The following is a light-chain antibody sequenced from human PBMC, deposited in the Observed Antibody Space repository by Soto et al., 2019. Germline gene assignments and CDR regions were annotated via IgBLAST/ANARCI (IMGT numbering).Light chain of an antibody. Sequence: EVVLTQSPATLSLSPGETATLSCRASQSFGSSLAWYQQKPGQAPRLLIHHASTRAAGIPARFSGSGSGTDFSLTISSLEPEDFAVYYCHQRGIWPHTFXPGTKVDIK. CDR1: QSFGSS. J-gene: IGKJ3*01. V-gene: IGKV3-11*01. CDR2: HAS. CDR3: HQRGIWPHT.